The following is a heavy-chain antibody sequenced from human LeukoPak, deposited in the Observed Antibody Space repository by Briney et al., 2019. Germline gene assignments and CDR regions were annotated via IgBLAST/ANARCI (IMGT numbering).Heavy chain of an antibody. CDR3: AKRGVVIRVILVGFHRAAYYFDS. CDR1: GITLSNYG. V-gene: IGHV3-23*01. CDR2: ISDSGGST. D-gene: IGHD3-22*01. J-gene: IGHJ4*02. Sequence: GGSLRLSCAVSGITLSNYGMSWVRQAPGKGLEWVAGISDSGGSTSYADSVKGRFTISRDNPKNTLYLQMNSLRAEDTAVYFCAKRGVVIRVILVGFHRAAYYFDSWGQGALVTVSS.